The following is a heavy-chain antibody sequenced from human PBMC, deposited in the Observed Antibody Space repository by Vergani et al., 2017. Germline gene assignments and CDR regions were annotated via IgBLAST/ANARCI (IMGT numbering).Heavy chain of an antibody. CDR1: GFVFDEYA. Sequence: EVQLVTSGGGLVQPGGSLRLSCAASGFVFDEYALHWVRQSPGKGLEWVSGISWNRGKIAYADSVKGRFTISRDTAKKSLYLQMNNLRPEDTAFYYCVKDTGIKLGQNFESWGERILVTVSS. J-gene: IGHJ4*02. V-gene: IGHV3-9*01. D-gene: IGHD3-3*02. CDR3: VKDTGIKLGQNFES. CDR2: ISWNRGKI.